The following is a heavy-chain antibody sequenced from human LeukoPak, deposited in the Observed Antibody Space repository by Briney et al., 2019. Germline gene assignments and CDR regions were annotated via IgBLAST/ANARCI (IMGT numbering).Heavy chain of an antibody. V-gene: IGHV4-34*01. J-gene: IGHJ4*02. CDR1: GGSFSGYY. CDR2: INHSGVT. D-gene: IGHD6-19*01. CDR3: ALYSSGQGYFDY. Sequence: SETLSLTCAVYGGSFSGYYCKWFRQPPGKGLEWIGEINHSGVTNYNPSLKSRITVSVDTSKNQFSLKLSSVTAAVTAVYYCALYSSGQGYFDYWGQGTLVTVSS.